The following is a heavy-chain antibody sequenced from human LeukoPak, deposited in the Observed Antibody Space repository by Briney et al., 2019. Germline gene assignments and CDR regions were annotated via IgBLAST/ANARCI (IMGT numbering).Heavy chain of an antibody. CDR3: ARAGYYYDSSGLWGAFDI. J-gene: IGHJ3*02. CDR2: ISAYKGNT. CDR1: GYTFTSYG. D-gene: IGHD3-22*01. Sequence: ASVKVSCKASGYTFTSYGISWVRQAPGQGVEWMGWISAYKGNTNYAQKLQGRVTMTPDTSTSTAYMELRSLRSDDTAVYYCARAGYYYDSSGLWGAFDIWGQGTMVTVSS. V-gene: IGHV1-18*01.